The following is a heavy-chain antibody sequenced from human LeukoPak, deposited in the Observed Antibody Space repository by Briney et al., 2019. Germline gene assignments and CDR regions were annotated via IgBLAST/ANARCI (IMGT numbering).Heavy chain of an antibody. J-gene: IGHJ4*02. CDR1: GFTFSSYS. CDR2: IYSGGST. V-gene: IGHV3-53*01. D-gene: IGHD2-21*01. CDR3: ARDDWYYSEDY. Sequence: PGGSLRLSCAASGFTFSSYSMNWVRQAPGKGLEWVSVIYSGGSTYYADSVKGRFTISRDNSKNTLYLQMNSLRAEDTAVYYCARDDWYYSEDYWGQGTLVTVSS.